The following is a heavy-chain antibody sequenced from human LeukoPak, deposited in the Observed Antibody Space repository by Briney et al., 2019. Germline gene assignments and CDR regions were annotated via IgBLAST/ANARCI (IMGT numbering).Heavy chain of an antibody. CDR3: VKDRSNTWSFDY. V-gene: IGHV3-30*18. D-gene: IGHD1-26*01. CDR2: LSSDGSNK. Sequence: PGGSLRLSCAASGFTFSDFWMSWVRQAPGKGLEWVAILSSDGSNKYYADSVKGRFTISRDNSKNTLYLQMDSLRAEDTAVYFCVKDRSNTWSFDYWGQGTLVTVSS. CDR1: GFTFSDFW. J-gene: IGHJ4*02.